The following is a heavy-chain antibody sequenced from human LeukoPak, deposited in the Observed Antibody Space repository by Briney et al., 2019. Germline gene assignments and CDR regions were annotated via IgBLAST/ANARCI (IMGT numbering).Heavy chain of an antibody. CDR2: ISGSGGST. V-gene: IGHV3-23*01. D-gene: IGHD3-22*01. CDR3: AKGHYDTGTSGAFDI. Sequence: GASLRLSCAASGFTFSLHAMTWVRQAPGKGLEWVSRISGSGGSTYYADSVKGRFTISRDNSKNTLSLQMNSLRAEDTAVYYCAKGHYDTGTSGAFDIWGQGTMVTVSS. CDR1: GFTFSLHA. J-gene: IGHJ3*02.